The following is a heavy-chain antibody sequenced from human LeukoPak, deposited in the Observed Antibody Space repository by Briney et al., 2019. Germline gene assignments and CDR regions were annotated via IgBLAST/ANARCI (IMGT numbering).Heavy chain of an antibody. V-gene: IGHV4-4*07. Sequence: SETLSLTCTVSGGYISNYYWSWIRQPAGKGLEWIGRIYTSGTNYNPSLKSRVTMSVDTSKDQFSLKLNSATAADTAVYYCARGDSLTGYFGYWGQGTLVTVSS. J-gene: IGHJ4*02. CDR2: IYTSGT. CDR1: GGYISNYY. CDR3: ARGDSLTGYFGY. D-gene: IGHD3-9*01.